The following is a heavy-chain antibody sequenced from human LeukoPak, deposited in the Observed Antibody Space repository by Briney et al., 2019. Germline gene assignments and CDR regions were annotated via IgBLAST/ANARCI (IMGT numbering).Heavy chain of an antibody. CDR3: ASSRRDGYNLFDY. Sequence: ASVKVSCKASGYTFTSYGISWVRQATGQGLECMGWMNPNSGNTGYAQKFQGRVTITRNTSISTAYMELSSLRSEDTAVYYCASSRRDGYNLFDYWGQGTLVTVSS. J-gene: IGHJ4*02. CDR2: MNPNSGNT. CDR1: GYTFTSYG. V-gene: IGHV1-8*03. D-gene: IGHD5-24*01.